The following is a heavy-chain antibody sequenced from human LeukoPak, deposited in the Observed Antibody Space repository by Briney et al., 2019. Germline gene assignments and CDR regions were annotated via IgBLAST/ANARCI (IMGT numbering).Heavy chain of an antibody. Sequence: PSETLSLTCAVSGYSISSGYYWGWIRRPPGKGLEWLGRIYHSGSTYYNPSLKSRVTISVDTSKNQFSLKLSSVTAADTAVYYCARGIASHPPTNWFDPWGQGTLVTVSS. V-gene: IGHV4-38-2*01. CDR3: ARGIASHPPTNWFDP. D-gene: IGHD6-13*01. CDR2: IYHSGST. CDR1: GYSISSGYY. J-gene: IGHJ5*02.